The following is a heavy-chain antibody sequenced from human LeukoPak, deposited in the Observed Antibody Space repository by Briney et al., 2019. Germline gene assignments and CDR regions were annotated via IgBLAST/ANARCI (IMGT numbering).Heavy chain of an antibody. D-gene: IGHD2-2*01. Sequence: GGSLRVSCAASGFTFSSYAMSWVRQAPGKGLEWVSAISGSGGSTYYADSVKGRFTISRDNSKNTLYLQMNSLRAEDTAVYYCAKDFIVVVPAATFDYWGQGTLVTVSS. V-gene: IGHV3-23*01. CDR1: GFTFSSYA. CDR2: ISGSGGST. J-gene: IGHJ4*02. CDR3: AKDFIVVVPAATFDY.